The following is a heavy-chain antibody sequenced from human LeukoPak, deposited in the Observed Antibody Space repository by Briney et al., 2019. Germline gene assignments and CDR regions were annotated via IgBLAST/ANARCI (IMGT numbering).Heavy chain of an antibody. V-gene: IGHV3-23*01. CDR1: GVSFSSYT. D-gene: IGHD2-21*02. J-gene: IGHJ1*01. CDR3: ARGSHCGGDCYSLFEP. Sequence: GGSLRLSCAASGVSFSSYTMMWVRQAPGKGLEWVSAISGSGGATNYADSVKGRFTISRDNAKNTLYLQMDSLRVEDTAVYYRARGSHCGGDCYSLFEPWGQGTLATVSS. CDR2: ISGSGGAT.